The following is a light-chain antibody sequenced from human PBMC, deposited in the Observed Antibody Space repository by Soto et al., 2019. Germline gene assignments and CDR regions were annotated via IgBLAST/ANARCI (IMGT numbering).Light chain of an antibody. CDR2: GAS. CDR1: QSVSSN. Sequence: EIVMTQSPATLSVSPGERATLSCRASQSVSSNLAWYQQKPGQAPRLLIYGASTRATGIPARFSGSGSGTAFTLTISSLQSEDFAVYYCQQYNNWPPDTFGPGTKVDIK. J-gene: IGKJ3*01. V-gene: IGKV3-15*01. CDR3: QQYNNWPPDT.